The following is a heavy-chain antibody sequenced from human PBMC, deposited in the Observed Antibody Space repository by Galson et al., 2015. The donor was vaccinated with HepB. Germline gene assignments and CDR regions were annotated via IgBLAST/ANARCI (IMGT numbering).Heavy chain of an antibody. V-gene: IGHV4-61*09. D-gene: IGHD3-16*01. CDR2: IFSTGRT. CDR1: GDSILSVTYS. CDR3: FLRRATSAFDI. J-gene: IGHJ3*02. Sequence: TLSLTCIVSGDSILSVTYSWTWIRQPAGKGLEWIAHIFSTGRTNYNPSLESRLTVSLDAANNQLSLKLASVTAADTAVYSRFLRRATSAFDIWGHGTMVTVSS.